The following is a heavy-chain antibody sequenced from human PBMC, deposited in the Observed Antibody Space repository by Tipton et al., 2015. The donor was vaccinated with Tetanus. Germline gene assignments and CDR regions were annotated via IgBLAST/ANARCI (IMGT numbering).Heavy chain of an antibody. D-gene: IGHD2-8*01. CDR2: IYYRGST. V-gene: IGHV4-39*01. CDR3: AVRGCTNGVCYRDY. CDR1: GGSISSSSYY. Sequence: TLSLTCTVSGGSISSSSYYWGWIRQPPGKGLEWIGSIYYRGSTYYTPSLKSRVTISVDTSKNQFSRKLSSVTAADTAVYYCAVRGCTNGVCYRDYWGQGTLVTVSS. J-gene: IGHJ4*02.